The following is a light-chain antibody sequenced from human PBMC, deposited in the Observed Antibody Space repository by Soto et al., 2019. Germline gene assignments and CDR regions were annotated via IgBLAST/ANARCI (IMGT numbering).Light chain of an antibody. J-gene: IGKJ4*01. V-gene: IGKV3-11*01. CDR3: QQRSNWPST. Sequence: EIVLTQSPATLSLSPGNRATLSCRASQSVSGYLAWYPQKPGQAPSLLIYGASNRATGIPARFSGSGSGTDFTLTISSLEPEDFAVYYCQQRSNWPSTFGGGTKVEI. CDR1: QSVSGY. CDR2: GAS.